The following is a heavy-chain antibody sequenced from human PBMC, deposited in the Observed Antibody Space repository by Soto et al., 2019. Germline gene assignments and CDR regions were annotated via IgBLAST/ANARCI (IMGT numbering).Heavy chain of an antibody. CDR2: ISSGGSP. V-gene: IGHV4-31*11. Sequence: RSETLSLTCDVSDESVTSPGNYWNWIRQRPDTGLEWIGYISSGGSPFYNPSLKSRVSISLDTSKNVISLTLRSVTAADTAVYYCTLNHCAGGGCYDRDYWGRGTRVTVSS. CDR1: DESVTSPGNY. J-gene: IGHJ1*01. D-gene: IGHD2-15*01. CDR3: TLNHCAGGGCYDRDY.